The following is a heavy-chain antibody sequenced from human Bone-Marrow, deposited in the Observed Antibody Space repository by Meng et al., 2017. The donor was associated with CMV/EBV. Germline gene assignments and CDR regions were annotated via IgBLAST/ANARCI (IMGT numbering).Heavy chain of an antibody. CDR3: ARHFVHYDCWSGYLD. D-gene: IGHD3-3*01. V-gene: IGHV4-39*01. J-gene: IGHJ4*02. Sequence: SETPSLTCTVSGGSISSSSYYWGWIRQPPGKGLEWIGSIYYSGSTYYNPSLKSRVTISVDTSKNQFTLKLSSVTAADTAVYYCARHFVHYDCWSGYLDWGQGTLVTVSS. CDR2: IYYSGST. CDR1: GGSISSSSYY.